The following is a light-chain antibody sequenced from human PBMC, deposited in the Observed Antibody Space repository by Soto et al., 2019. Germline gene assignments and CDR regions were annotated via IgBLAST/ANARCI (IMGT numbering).Light chain of an antibody. V-gene: IGLV2-8*01. CDR1: SSDVGGYNY. J-gene: IGLJ2*01. Sequence: QSALTQPPSASGSPGQSVTISCTGTSSDVGGYNYVSWYQQHPGKAPKLMIYEVTKRPSGVPDRFSGSKSGNTASLTVSGLQAEDEADYYCSSYAVNTYVAFGGGTKLTVL. CDR2: EVT. CDR3: SSYAVNTYVA.